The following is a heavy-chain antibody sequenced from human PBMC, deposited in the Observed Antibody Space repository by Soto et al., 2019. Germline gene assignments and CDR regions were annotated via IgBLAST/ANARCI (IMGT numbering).Heavy chain of an antibody. J-gene: IGHJ4*02. CDR2: IFYSGSA. CDR1: GDSISTYY. CDR3: ARLQLVQKVIDY. D-gene: IGHD1-1*01. V-gene: IGHV4-59*01. Sequence: ASQTLSLTCTVSGDSISTYYWSWIRQPPGKGLKWIGYIFYSGSAAYNTYLKSRVTISLDMSKKQISLKLSSVTTADTATYFCARLQLVQKVIDYWGQGTLVTVSS.